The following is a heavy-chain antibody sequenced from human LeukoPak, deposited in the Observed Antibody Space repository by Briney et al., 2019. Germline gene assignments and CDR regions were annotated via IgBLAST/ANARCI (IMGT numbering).Heavy chain of an antibody. D-gene: IGHD5-18*01. J-gene: IGHJ4*02. CDR1: GFTFSSYS. Sequence: PGGSLRLSCAASGFTFSSYSMNWVRQAPGKGLEWVSSISSSSSYIYYADSVKGQFTISRDNAKNSLYLQMNSLRAEDTAVYYCATMEDSYGHLDLDYWGQGTLVTVSS. V-gene: IGHV3-21*01. CDR2: ISSSSSYI. CDR3: ATMEDSYGHLDLDY.